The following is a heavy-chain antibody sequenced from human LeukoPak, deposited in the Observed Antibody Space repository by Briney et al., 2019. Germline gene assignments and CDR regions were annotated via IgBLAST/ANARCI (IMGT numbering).Heavy chain of an antibody. Sequence: SETLSLTCTVSGGSISSYYWSWIRQPPGKGLEWIGYIYYSGSTNYNPSLKSRVTISVDTSKNRFSLKLSSVTAADTAVYYCARVGTSWGTYNWFDPWGQGTLVTVSS. J-gene: IGHJ5*02. CDR3: ARVGTSWGTYNWFDP. D-gene: IGHD2-2*01. V-gene: IGHV4-59*01. CDR2: IYYSGST. CDR1: GGSISSYY.